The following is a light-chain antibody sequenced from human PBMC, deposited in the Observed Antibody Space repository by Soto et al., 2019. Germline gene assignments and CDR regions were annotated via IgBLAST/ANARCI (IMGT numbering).Light chain of an antibody. V-gene: IGKV3-11*01. J-gene: IGKJ5*01. CDR3: QQRSKWPPEVT. CDR1: QSVSSY. Sequence: TQSPSTLSLSPGERATLSCRASQSVSSYLAWYQQKPGQAPRLLIYDASNRATGISARFSGSGSGTDFTLTISSLEPEDFAVYYCQQRSKWPPEVTFGQGTRLEIK. CDR2: DAS.